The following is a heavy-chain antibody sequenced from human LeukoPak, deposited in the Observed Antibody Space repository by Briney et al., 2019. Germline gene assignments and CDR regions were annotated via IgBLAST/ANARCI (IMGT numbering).Heavy chain of an antibody. Sequence: GGSLRLSCAASGFSFSNYVIHWVRQAPGKGLEYVSAIMPNGETRGYANSMKGRFTISRDNSKNTLYLQMGSLGAEDMAIYYCARDRDGGFAFDIWGQGKLVTVSS. J-gene: IGHJ3*02. CDR1: GFSFSNYV. V-gene: IGHV3-64*01. CDR3: ARDRDGGFAFDI. D-gene: IGHD2-15*01. CDR2: IMPNGETR.